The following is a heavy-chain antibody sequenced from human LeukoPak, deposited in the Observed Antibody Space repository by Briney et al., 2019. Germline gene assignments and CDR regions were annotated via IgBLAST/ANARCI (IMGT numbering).Heavy chain of an antibody. Sequence: GASVKVSCKASGYTFTSYGISWVRQASGQGLEWMGWISAYNGNTNYAQKLQGRVTMTTDTSTSTAYMELRSLRSDDTAVYYCARVNGRRGYSYGNDYWGQGTLVTVSS. V-gene: IGHV1-18*01. CDR2: ISAYNGNT. CDR1: GYTFTSYG. J-gene: IGHJ4*02. D-gene: IGHD5-18*01. CDR3: ARVNGRRGYSYGNDY.